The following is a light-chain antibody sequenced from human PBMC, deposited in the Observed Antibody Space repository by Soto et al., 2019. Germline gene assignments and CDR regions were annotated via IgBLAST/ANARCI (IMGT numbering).Light chain of an antibody. CDR3: QQYNDWPIT. V-gene: IGKV3-15*01. CDR2: GAS. Sequence: EIVMTQSPATLSLSPGERATLSCRASQSFTSNLAWYQQKPGQAPRLLIYGASTRATDIPARFSGGGSGTEFTLTLSSLQSEDFAVYYCQQYNDWPITFGQGTRLEIK. CDR1: QSFTSN. J-gene: IGKJ5*01.